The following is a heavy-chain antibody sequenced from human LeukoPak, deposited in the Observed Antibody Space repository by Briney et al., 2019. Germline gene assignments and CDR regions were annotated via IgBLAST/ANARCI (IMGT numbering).Heavy chain of an antibody. V-gene: IGHV3-21*01. CDR1: GFTFSSCG. CDR3: ATETIGRHYDY. Sequence: GGSLRLSCAASGFTFSSCGFNWVRQAPGKGLEWVSSIGPTGTDRYYADSVRGRFTISRDNAKNSMYLQMDSLRDEDTAVYYCATETIGRHYDYWGRGTLLTVSS. CDR2: IGPTGTDR. J-gene: IGHJ4*02. D-gene: IGHD1-14*01.